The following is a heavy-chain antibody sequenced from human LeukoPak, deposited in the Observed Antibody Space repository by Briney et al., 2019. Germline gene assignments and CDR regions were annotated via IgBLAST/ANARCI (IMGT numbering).Heavy chain of an antibody. CDR1: GGSISSY. D-gene: IGHD6-19*01. Sequence: SETLSLTCTVSGGSISSYWSWIRQPPGKGLEWIGYIYYSGSTNYNPSLKSRVTISVDTSKNQFSLKLSSVTAADTAVYYCARSGVAGTAWDFDYWGQGTLVTVSS. J-gene: IGHJ4*02. CDR2: IYYSGST. V-gene: IGHV4-59*01. CDR3: ARSGVAGTAWDFDY.